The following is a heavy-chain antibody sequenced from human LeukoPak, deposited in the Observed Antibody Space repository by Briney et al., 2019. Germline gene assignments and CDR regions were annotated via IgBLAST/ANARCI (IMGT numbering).Heavy chain of an antibody. V-gene: IGHV1-18*01. CDR1: GYTFTSYG. CDR3: ASTRDLGLFDY. CDR2: ISAYNGNT. J-gene: IGHJ4*02. Sequence: GASVKVSCKASGYTFTSYGISWVRQASGQGLEWMGWISAYNGNTNYAQKLQGRVTMTTDTSTSTAYMELRSLRSDDTAVYYCASTRDLGLFDYWGQGTLVTVSS.